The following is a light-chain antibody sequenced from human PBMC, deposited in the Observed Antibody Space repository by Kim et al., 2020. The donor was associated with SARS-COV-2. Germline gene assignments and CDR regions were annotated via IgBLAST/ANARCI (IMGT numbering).Light chain of an antibody. V-gene: IGLV1-44*01. CDR2: SND. CDR1: ISNIGSNV. Sequence: GQRATISCSGRISNIGSNVESWYQRHPGTAPKLRMYSNDYRPSGVPDRFSGSKSGTSASLAISGLQSEDEADYYCAAWDDSLKGSVFGGGTQLTVL. J-gene: IGLJ3*02. CDR3: AAWDDSLKGSV.